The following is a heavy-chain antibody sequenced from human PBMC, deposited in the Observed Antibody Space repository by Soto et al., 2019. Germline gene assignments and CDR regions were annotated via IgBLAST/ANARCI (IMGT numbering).Heavy chain of an antibody. CDR1: GFTFSSYG. CDR2: ISYDGSNK. D-gene: IGHD3-9*01. V-gene: IGHV3-30*18. J-gene: IGHJ3*02. Sequence: VQLVESGGGVVQPGRSLRLSCAASGFTFSSYGMHWVRQAPGKGLEWVAVISYDGSNKYYADSVKGRFTISRDNSKNTLYLQINSLRAEDTAVCYCAKDYFDWSDAFDIWGQGTMVTVSS. CDR3: AKDYFDWSDAFDI.